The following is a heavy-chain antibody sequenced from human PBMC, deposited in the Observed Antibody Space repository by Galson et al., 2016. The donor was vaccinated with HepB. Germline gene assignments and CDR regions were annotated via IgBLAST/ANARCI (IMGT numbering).Heavy chain of an antibody. CDR2: ISYDGSNK. D-gene: IGHD6-19*01. CDR1: GFTFSSYG. V-gene: IGHV3-30*03. CDR3: ARMRYSSGWLDGFDI. J-gene: IGHJ3*02. Sequence: SLRLSCAASGFTFSSYGMHWVRQAPGKGLEWVAVISYDGSNKYYADSVKGRFTISGDNAKKSLYLQMNSLRAEDTAVYYCARMRYSSGWLDGFDIWGQGTMVTVSS.